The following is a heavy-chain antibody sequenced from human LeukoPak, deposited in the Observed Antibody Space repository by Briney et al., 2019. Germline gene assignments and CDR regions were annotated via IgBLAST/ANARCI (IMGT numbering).Heavy chain of an antibody. CDR1: GFTFSSYA. D-gene: IGHD5-18*01. Sequence: GGSLRLSCAASGFTFSSYAMSWVRQAPGKGLEWVSAISGSGGSTYYADSVKGRFTISRDNSKNTLYLQMNSLRAEDTAVYYCAEHEEMATAIDYWGQGTLVTVSS. CDR3: AEHEEMATAIDY. CDR2: ISGSGGST. J-gene: IGHJ4*02. V-gene: IGHV3-23*01.